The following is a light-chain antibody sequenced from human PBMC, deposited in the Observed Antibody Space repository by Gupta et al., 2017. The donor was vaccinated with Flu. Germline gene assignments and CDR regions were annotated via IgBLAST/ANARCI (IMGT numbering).Light chain of an antibody. CDR1: NSGRNA. Sequence: NSGRNAVNRYQQQTGTAPTLLIYSNKQRPSWGPDRFSCSKSGTSAALAISGLQSEDEADYYCAAWDDSLKAQHVVFGGGTKLTVL. CDR3: AAWDDSLKAQHVV. J-gene: IGLJ2*01. V-gene: IGLV1-44*01. CDR2: SNK.